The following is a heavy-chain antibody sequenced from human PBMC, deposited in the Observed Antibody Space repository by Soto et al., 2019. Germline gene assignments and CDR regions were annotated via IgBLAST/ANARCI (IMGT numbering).Heavy chain of an antibody. J-gene: IGHJ6*02. Sequence: SETLSLTCTVPGGSISSGDYYWSWIRQHPGKGLEWIGYIYYSGSTYYNPSLKSRVTISVDTSKNQFSLKLSSVTAADTAVYYCARHKGGYYSGVDVWGQGTTVTVSS. CDR1: GGSISSGDYY. CDR2: IYYSGST. D-gene: IGHD3-16*01. CDR3: ARHKGGYYSGVDV. V-gene: IGHV4-31*03.